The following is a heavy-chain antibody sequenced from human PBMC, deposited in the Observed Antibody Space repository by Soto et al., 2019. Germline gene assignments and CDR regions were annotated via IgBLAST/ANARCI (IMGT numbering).Heavy chain of an antibody. CDR2: ISVSGGST. J-gene: IGHJ4*02. Sequence: GGSLRLSCAASGFTFSSYAMSWVRQAPGKGLEWVSAISVSGGSTYYADSVKGRFTISRDNPKNTLYLQMNSLRAEDTAVYYCAKGYCSSTSCSYFDYWGQGTLVTVSS. D-gene: IGHD2-2*01. CDR3: AKGYCSSTSCSYFDY. V-gene: IGHV3-23*01. CDR1: GFTFSSYA.